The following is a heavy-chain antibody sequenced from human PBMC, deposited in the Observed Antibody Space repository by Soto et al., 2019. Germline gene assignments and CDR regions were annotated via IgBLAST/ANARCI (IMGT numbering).Heavy chain of an antibody. CDR3: ARGAGFSYASTWFDI. Sequence: SETLSLTCTVSGASISGGTYYWTWIRQAPGKGLEWVGHIYYTGSTNYNPALNDRVTISVDTSKNHFSLQLTSVAAADTAVYYCARGAGFSYASTWFDIWGQGTLVTVPS. D-gene: IGHD5-18*01. V-gene: IGHV4-61*03. CDR1: GASISGGTYY. CDR2: IYYTGST. J-gene: IGHJ5*02.